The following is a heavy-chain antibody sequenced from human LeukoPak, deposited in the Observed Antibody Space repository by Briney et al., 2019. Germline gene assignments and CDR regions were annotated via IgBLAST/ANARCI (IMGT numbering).Heavy chain of an antibody. J-gene: IGHJ1*01. CDR1: GYTFTSSG. V-gene: IGHV1-18*01. Sequence: GASVKVSCKASGYTFTSSGINWVRQAPGQGLEWMGWVIPYNGNTNYAQKLQGRVTMTTDTSTSTAYMELRSLRSDDTAVYYCARAWYSSSWFPVQHWGQGTLVTVSS. D-gene: IGHD6-13*01. CDR2: VIPYNGNT. CDR3: ARAWYSSSWFPVQH.